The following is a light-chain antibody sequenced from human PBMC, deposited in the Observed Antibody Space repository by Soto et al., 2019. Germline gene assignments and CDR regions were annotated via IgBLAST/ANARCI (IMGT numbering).Light chain of an antibody. CDR1: SSDFGGYNH. J-gene: IGLJ2*01. CDR3: SSYTTSTTRII. Sequence: QSVLTQPASVSGSPGQSITISCTGSSSDFGGYNHVSWYQQHPGKAPKLMIYEVSNRPSGVSNRFSGSKSGNTASLTISGLQAEDEADYYCSSYTTSTTRIIFGGGTKVTVL. CDR2: EVS. V-gene: IGLV2-14*01.